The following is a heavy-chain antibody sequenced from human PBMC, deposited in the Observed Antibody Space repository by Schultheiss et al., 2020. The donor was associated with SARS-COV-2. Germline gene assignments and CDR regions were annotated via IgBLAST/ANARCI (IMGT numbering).Heavy chain of an antibody. D-gene: IGHD6-13*01. CDR1: GFTFSSYG. Sequence: GESLKISCAASGFTFSSYGMHWVRQAPGKGLEWVSSISSSSSYIYYADSVKGRFTISRDNAKNSLYLQMNSLRAEDTAVYYCARDWDYSAAAGPYYYYGMDVWGQGTTVTVSS. J-gene: IGHJ6*02. CDR3: ARDWDYSAAAGPYYYYGMDV. CDR2: ISSSSSYI. V-gene: IGHV3-21*01.